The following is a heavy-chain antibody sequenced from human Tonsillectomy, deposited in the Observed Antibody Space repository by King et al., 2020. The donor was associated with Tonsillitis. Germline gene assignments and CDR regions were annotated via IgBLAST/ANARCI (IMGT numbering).Heavy chain of an antibody. CDR2: ISGSGGTT. CDR1: GFTFSSYA. D-gene: IGHD3-16*01. CDR3: AKDYEEIFDY. Sequence: VQLVESGGGLVQPGGSLRLSCAASGFTFSSYAMSWVRQAPGKGLEWDSFISGSGGTTYYADSVKGRLTISRDNSKNTLYLQMNSLRAEDTAVYYCAKDYEEIFDYWGQGPLVTVAS. J-gene: IGHJ4*02. V-gene: IGHV3-23*04.